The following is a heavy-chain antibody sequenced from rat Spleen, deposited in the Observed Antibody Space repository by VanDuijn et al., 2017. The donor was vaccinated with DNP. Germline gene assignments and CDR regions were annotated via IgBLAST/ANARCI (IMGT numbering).Heavy chain of an antibody. CDR1: GFTFSNYD. V-gene: IGHV5-7*01. CDR3: TTDFD. CDR2: ISYDGSST. J-gene: IGHJ2*01. Sequence: EVQLVESGGGLVQPGRSMKLSCAASGFTFSNYDMAWVRQAPKKGLEWVATISYDGSSTYYRDSVKGRFTISRDNAKSTLYLQMDSLRSEDTATYYCTTDFDWGQGVMVTVSS.